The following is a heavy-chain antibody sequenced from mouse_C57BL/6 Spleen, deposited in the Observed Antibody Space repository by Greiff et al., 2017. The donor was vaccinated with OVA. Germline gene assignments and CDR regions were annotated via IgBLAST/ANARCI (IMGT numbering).Heavy chain of an antibody. D-gene: IGHD4-1*01. CDR1: GFTFSNYW. V-gene: IGHV6-3*01. CDR3: TESGPDWYFDV. CDR2: IRLKSDNYAT. J-gene: IGHJ1*03. Sequence: EVQVVESGGGLVQPGGSMKLSCVASGFTFSNYWMNWVRQSPEKGLEWVAQIRLKSDNYATHYAESVKGRFTISRDDSKSSVYLQMNNLRAEDTGIYYCTESGPDWYFDVWGTGTTVTVSS.